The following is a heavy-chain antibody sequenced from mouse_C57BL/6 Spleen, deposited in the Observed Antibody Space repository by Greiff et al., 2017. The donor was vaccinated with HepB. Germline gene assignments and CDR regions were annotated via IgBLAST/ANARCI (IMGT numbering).Heavy chain of an antibody. CDR1: GFTFSDYG. Sequence: EVHLVESGGGLVKPGGSLKLSCAASGFTFSDYGMHWVRQAPEKGLEWVAYISSGSSTIYYADTVKGRFTISRDNAKNTLFLQMTSLRSEDTAMYYCATYDYDEETAFDYWGQGTTLTVSS. CDR2: ISSGSSTI. J-gene: IGHJ2*01. D-gene: IGHD2-4*01. CDR3: ATYDYDEETAFDY. V-gene: IGHV5-17*01.